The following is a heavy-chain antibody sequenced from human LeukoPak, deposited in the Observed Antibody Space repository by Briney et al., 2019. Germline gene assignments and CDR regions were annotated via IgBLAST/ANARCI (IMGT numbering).Heavy chain of an antibody. D-gene: IGHD4-11*01. J-gene: IGHJ3*02. CDR3: AKALVSNYGHHAFDM. Sequence: ASVKVSCKTSGYTFSGHSIHWVRQAPGQGFEWMGWINPNTGGTNYAQTFQGRVVLTSDTSIDTAYMDLSSLKSDDTAIYYCAKALVSNYGHHAFDMWGQGTMVTVSS. CDR2: INPNTGGT. V-gene: IGHV1-2*02. CDR1: GYTFSGHS.